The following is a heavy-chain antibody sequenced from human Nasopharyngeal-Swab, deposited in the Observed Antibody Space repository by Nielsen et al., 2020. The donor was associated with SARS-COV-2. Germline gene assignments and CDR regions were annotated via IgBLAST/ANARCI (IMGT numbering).Heavy chain of an antibody. CDR1: GFTFYHYA. Sequence: GGSLRLSCAASGFTFYHYAIHWVRQGPGKGLEWVSSISGTGGTSYYADSVKGRFTISRDNSKNTLFLQMNSLRAEDTAVYYCARKPQSPEPGTVDGLDIWGQGTMVTVSS. V-gene: IGHV3-23*01. CDR2: ISGTGGTS. J-gene: IGHJ3*02. CDR3: ARKPQSPEPGTVDGLDI. D-gene: IGHD1-14*01.